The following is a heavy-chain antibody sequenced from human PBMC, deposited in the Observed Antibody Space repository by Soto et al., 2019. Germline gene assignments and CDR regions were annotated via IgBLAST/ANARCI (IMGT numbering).Heavy chain of an antibody. J-gene: IGHJ4*02. V-gene: IGHV3-21*01. CDR1: GFTFSSYS. Sequence: EVQLVESGGGLVKPGGSLRLSCAASGFTFSSYSMNWVRQAPGKGLEWVSSISSSSSYIYYADSVKGRFTISRDNAKNSLYLQMNSLRAEDTAVYYCARDQPGYSYGYGLGNWGQGTLVTVSS. CDR3: ARDQPGYSYGYGLGN. D-gene: IGHD5-18*01. CDR2: ISSSSSYI.